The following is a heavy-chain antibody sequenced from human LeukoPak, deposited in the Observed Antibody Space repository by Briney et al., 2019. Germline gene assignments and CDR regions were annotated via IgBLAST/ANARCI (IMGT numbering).Heavy chain of an antibody. Sequence: PEGSLRLSCAASGFTFRSYSMNWVRQAPGKGLQWISYITNSADNIYYADSVKGRFTISRDNAKNSLYLQVNSLRAEDTAVYYCARGPPGPGGWSDPWGQGTLVTVSS. V-gene: IGHV3-48*01. D-gene: IGHD3-16*01. J-gene: IGHJ5*02. CDR2: ITNSADNI. CDR3: ARGPPGPGGWSDP. CDR1: GFTFRSYS.